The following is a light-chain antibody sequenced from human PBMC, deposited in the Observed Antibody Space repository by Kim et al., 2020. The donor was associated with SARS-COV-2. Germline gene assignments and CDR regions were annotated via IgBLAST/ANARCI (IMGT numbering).Light chain of an antibody. V-gene: IGKV3-20*01. CDR3: QQYGSSPPIT. CDR2: GAS. Sequence: PGERATLSCRASQSFSNNYLAWYQQKPGQAPRLLIYGASSRATGIPDRFSGSGSGTDFTLTISRLEPEDFAVYYCQQYGSSPPITFGQGTRLEIK. J-gene: IGKJ5*01. CDR1: QSFSNNY.